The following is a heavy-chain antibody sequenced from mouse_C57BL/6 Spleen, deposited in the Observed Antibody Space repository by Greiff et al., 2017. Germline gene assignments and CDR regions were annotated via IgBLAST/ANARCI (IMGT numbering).Heavy chain of an antibody. J-gene: IGHJ4*01. CDR2: IYPGSGST. Sequence: QVQLQQPGAELVKPGASVKMSCKASGYTFTSYWITWVKQRPGQGLEWIGDIYPGSGSTNYNEKFKSKATLTVDTSSSTAYMQLSSLTSEDSAVYYCAREHYYYGSSPYAMDYWGQGTSVTVSS. CDR1: GYTFTSYW. CDR3: AREHYYYGSSPYAMDY. D-gene: IGHD1-1*01. V-gene: IGHV1-55*01.